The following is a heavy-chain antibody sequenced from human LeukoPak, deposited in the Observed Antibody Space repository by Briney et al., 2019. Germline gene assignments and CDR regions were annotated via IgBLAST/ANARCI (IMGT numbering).Heavy chain of an antibody. CDR2: INPNSGGA. J-gene: IGHJ5*02. CDR3: ARGSSVRDWFDL. D-gene: IGHD1-1*01. Sequence: ASVKVSCKASGYTFTGYFMNWVRQAPGQGLEWMGWINPNSGGANYAQKFQGRVTMTRDTSISTAYMELSSLISDDKAVYYCARGSSVRDWFDLWGQGTLVTVSS. V-gene: IGHV1-2*02. CDR1: GYTFTGYF.